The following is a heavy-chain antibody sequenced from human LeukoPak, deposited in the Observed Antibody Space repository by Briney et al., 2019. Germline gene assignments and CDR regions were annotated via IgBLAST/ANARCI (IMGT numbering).Heavy chain of an antibody. J-gene: IGHJ4*02. CDR3: AASDGEQQLAL. Sequence: SGGSLRLSCAASGFSFRGYTMHWVRQVPGKGLEWVSLISWNGVTTYYGDSVKGRFTISRDDSKNSLFLQMNSLRSEDTALYYCAASDGEQQLALWGQGTLVTVSS. D-gene: IGHD6-13*01. CDR1: GFSFRGYT. V-gene: IGHV3-43*01. CDR2: ISWNGVTT.